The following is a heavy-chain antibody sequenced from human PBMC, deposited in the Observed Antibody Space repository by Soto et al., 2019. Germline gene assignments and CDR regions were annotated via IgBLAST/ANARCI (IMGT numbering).Heavy chain of an antibody. D-gene: IGHD6-13*01. J-gene: IGHJ4*02. V-gene: IGHV3-23*01. CDR1: GFSFSSYV. Sequence: GWSLRLSCAASGFSFSSYVMSWVRQAPGKGLEWVSSIAFSSGDSYHADSVKGRFTISRDNSKSTLYLQMNSLRAEDTAVYYCVKGSGSSRPYYFDYWGQGTPVTVSS. CDR3: VKGSGSSRPYYFDY. CDR2: IAFSSGDS.